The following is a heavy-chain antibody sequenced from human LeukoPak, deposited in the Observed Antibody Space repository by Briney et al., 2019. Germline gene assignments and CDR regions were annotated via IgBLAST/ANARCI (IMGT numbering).Heavy chain of an antibody. V-gene: IGHV3-23*01. CDR1: GFTFSSYA. J-gene: IGHJ4*02. CDR2: ISGSGGST. Sequence: GSLRLSCAASGFTFSSYAMSWVRQAPGKGLEWVSAISGSGGSTYYADSVKGRFTISRDNSKNTLYLQMNSLRAEDTAVYYCAKNPAAAGTFDYWGQGTLVTVSS. D-gene: IGHD6-13*01. CDR3: AKNPAAAGTFDY.